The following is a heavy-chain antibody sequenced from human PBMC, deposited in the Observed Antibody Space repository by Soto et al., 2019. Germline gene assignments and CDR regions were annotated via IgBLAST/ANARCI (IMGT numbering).Heavy chain of an antibody. CDR2: ISAYNGNT. CDR3: AIRGSGSYFFDY. V-gene: IGHV1-18*01. J-gene: IGHJ4*02. CDR1: GYTFTRYG. Sequence: GVSVKVSSKSPGYTFTRYGISWVRQAPGQGLEWMGWISAYNGNTNYAQKFQGRVTITADESTSTAYMELSSLRSEDTAVYYCAIRGSGSYFFDYWGQGTLVTVSS. D-gene: IGHD3-10*01.